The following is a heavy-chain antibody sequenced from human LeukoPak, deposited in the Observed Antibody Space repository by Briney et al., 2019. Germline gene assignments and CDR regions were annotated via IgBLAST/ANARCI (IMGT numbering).Heavy chain of an antibody. CDR2: IYYSGST. CDR3: ARTYYDFWSGYSEGPQETWFDP. D-gene: IGHD3-3*01. Sequence: SETLSLTCTVSGGSISSYYWSWIRQPPGKGLGWIGYIYYSGSTNYNPSLKSRVTISVDTSKNQFSMKMGSVTAAHKAVYYCARTYYDFWSGYSEGPQETWFDPWGQGTLVTVSS. CDR1: GGSISSYY. V-gene: IGHV4-59*08. J-gene: IGHJ5*02.